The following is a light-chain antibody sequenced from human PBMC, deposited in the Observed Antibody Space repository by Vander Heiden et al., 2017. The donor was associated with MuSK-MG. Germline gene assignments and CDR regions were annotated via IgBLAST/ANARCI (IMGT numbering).Light chain of an antibody. V-gene: IGKV3-15*01. CDR3: QQHNDCPLCT. J-gene: IGKJ2*02. Sequence: ELVMTQSPATLSVSPGERATLDCRASRSVSSNLAWYQQQPRQAPRLLIYNTSTRATGIPARFSGSGYGTEFTLTIISRQSEDFAVYYCQQHNDCPLCTFGQGTKLEI. CDR1: RSVSSN. CDR2: NTS.